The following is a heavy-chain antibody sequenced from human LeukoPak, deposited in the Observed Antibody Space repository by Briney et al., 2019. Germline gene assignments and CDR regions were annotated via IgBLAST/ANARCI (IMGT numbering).Heavy chain of an antibody. CDR2: IYYSGST. CDR1: GGSISNYY. J-gene: IGHJ3*02. Sequence: SETLSLTCTVSGGSISNYYWSWIRQPPGKGLEWIGYIYYSGSTYYNPSLKSRVTISVDTSKNQFSLKLSSVTAADTAVYYCAGGDSSDAFDIWGQGTMVTVSS. V-gene: IGHV4-59*06. CDR3: AGGDSSDAFDI. D-gene: IGHD3-22*01.